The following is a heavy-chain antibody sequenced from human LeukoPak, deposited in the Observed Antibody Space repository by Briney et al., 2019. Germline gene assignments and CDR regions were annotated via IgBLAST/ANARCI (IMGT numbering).Heavy chain of an antibody. CDR2: IYSDVST. J-gene: IGHJ4*02. D-gene: IGHD3-16*01. V-gene: IGHV3-53*04. Sequence: GGSLRLSCAASGFSFSTYWMSWVRQAPGKGLEWVSVIYSDVSTYYADSVKGRFTISRHNSKNTLYLQMNSLRAEDTAVYYCARDLGSYFDYWGQGTLVTVSS. CDR3: ARDLGSYFDY. CDR1: GFSFSTYW.